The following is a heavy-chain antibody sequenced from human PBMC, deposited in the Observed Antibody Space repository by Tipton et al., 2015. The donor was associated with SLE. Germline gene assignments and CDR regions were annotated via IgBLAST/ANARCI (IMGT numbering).Heavy chain of an antibody. CDR2: IRYGGSNK. J-gene: IGHJ3*02. V-gene: IGHV3-30*02. CDR3: ARSRPTQLGIGPDAFDI. CDR1: GFTFSSYG. Sequence: SLRLSCAASGFTFSSYGMHWVRQAPGKGLEWVAFIRYGGSNKYYADSVKGRFTISRDNSKNTLYLQMNSLRAEDTAVYYCARSRPTQLGIGPDAFDIWGQGTMVTVSS. D-gene: IGHD7-27*01.